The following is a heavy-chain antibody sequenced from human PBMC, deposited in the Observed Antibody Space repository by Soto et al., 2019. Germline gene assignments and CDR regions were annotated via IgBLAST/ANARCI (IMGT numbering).Heavy chain of an antibody. CDR1: GFTFSRVS. V-gene: IGHV3-21*01. CDR3: ARVAY. Sequence: GVLRLSCGASGFTFSRVSMNWVRQVPGKGLEWVASISSASSETWYSDSVKGRFIISRDNAQNSLFLQMNTLRPDDSAIYYCARVAYWGPGTQVTVSS. CDR2: ISSASSET. J-gene: IGHJ4*02.